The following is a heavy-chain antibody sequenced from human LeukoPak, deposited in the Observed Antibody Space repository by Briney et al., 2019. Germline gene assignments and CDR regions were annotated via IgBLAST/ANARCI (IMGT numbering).Heavy chain of an antibody. J-gene: IGHJ5*02. Sequence: PSETLSLTCTVSGGSISSYYWSWIRQPPGKGLEWIGYIYYSGDTNYNPSLGSRVTISVDTSKHQFSLKLRSVTAADTAVYYCATYTNYKNWIDPWGQGTLVTVSS. D-gene: IGHD4/OR15-4a*01. CDR1: GGSISSYY. CDR3: ATYTNYKNWIDP. V-gene: IGHV4-59*12. CDR2: IYYSGDT.